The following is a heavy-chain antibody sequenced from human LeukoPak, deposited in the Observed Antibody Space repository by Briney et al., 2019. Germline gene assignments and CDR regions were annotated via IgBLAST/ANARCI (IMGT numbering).Heavy chain of an antibody. D-gene: IGHD2-2*01. V-gene: IGHV1-3*01. CDR3: ASNARVVPAAPESSYNWFDP. Sequence: GASVKVSCKASGYTFTSYAMHWVRQAPGQRLEWMGWINAGNGNTKYSQKFQGRVTITRDTSASTAYMELSSLRSEDTAVYYCASNARVVPAAPESSYNWFDPWGQGTLVTVSS. J-gene: IGHJ5*02. CDR2: INAGNGNT. CDR1: GYTFTSYA.